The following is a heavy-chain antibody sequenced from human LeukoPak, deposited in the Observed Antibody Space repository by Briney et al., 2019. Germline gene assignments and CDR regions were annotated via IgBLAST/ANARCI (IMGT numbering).Heavy chain of an antibody. CDR1: GFTLSNSW. V-gene: IGHV3-15*01. CDR2: IKSKANGETR. J-gene: IGHJ6*03. Sequence: PGGSLRLSCAASGFTLSNSWMNWVRQAPSKGLEWVGRIKSKANGETRDYAATVKGRFTISRDDSKNTVYLQMNSLKSEDTAVYYCTIYSGSYVGYYYYYYMDVWGKGTTVTVSS. D-gene: IGHD1-26*01. CDR3: TIYSGSYVGYYYYYYMDV.